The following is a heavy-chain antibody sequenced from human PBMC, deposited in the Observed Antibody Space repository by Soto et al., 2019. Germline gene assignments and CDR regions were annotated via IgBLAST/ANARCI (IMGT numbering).Heavy chain of an antibody. D-gene: IGHD6-13*01. J-gene: IGHJ4*02. CDR2: ISYDGHNT. CDR3: AQDRSYSDSWPSGPFDY. V-gene: IGHV3-30*18. Sequence: QVQLVESGGGVVQPGRSLRLSCAASGFTFSSYGTHWVRQAPGKGLEWVAVISYDGHNTYYADSVKGRFTVSRDNSKNTPFLQMNSLRAEDTAVYYCAQDRSYSDSWPSGPFDYWGQGTLVTVSS. CDR1: GFTFSSYG.